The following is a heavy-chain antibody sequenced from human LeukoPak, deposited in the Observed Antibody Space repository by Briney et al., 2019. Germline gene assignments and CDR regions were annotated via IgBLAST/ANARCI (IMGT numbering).Heavy chain of an antibody. V-gene: IGHV1-46*01. Sequence: ASVKVSCKASGYTFTTYYIHWVRQAPGQGLEWMGIINPSDGSTSYAQKFQGRVTMTRGMSTSTVYMELSSLRSEDTAVYYCARDRTMVRGVNDDCWGQGTLVTVSS. CDR1: GYTFTTYY. D-gene: IGHD3-10*01. CDR2: INPSDGST. CDR3: ARDRTMVRGVNDDC. J-gene: IGHJ4*02.